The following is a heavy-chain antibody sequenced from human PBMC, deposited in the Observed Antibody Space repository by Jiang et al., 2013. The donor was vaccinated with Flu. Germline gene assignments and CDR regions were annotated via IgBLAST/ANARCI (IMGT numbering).Heavy chain of an antibody. J-gene: IGHJ4*02. V-gene: IGHV2-70*11. CDR2: IDWEDDK. CDR1: GFSLSTDGMC. Sequence: KPTQTLTLTCTFSGFSLSTDGMCVSWIRQPPGKALEWLARIDWEDDKYYSPFLKTRLTISKDTSNSKDTSKSQVVLTMTNMDPVDTATYYCVEELFLYDTYGYHFDHWGQGILVTVSS. CDR3: VEELFLYDTYGYHFDH. D-gene: IGHD3-22*01.